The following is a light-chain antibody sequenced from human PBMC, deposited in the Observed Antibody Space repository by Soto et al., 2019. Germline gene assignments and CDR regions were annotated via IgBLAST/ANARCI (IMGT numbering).Light chain of an antibody. V-gene: IGKV3-20*01. Sequence: EIVLTQSPGTLSLSPGERATLSCRASQSINSRYLAWYQQKPGQAPRLLIYGTSSRATGMPDRFSGSGSATDFTLTISRLEPEDFSVFYCQQFGSSPGFTFGPGTKVDIK. J-gene: IGKJ3*01. CDR1: QSINSRY. CDR3: QQFGSSPGFT. CDR2: GTS.